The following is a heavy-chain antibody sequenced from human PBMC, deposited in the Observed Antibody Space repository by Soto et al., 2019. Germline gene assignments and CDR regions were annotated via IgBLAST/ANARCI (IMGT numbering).Heavy chain of an antibody. CDR1: GFTFSSYG. D-gene: IGHD3-22*01. CDR3: AKDRLYYDSSGYQPLDY. V-gene: IGHV3-30*18. Sequence: SGGSLRLSCAASGFTFSSYGMHWVRQAPGKGLEWVAVISYDGSNKYYADSVKGRFTISRDNSKNTLYLQMNSLRAEDTAVYYCAKDRLYYDSSGYQPLDYWGQGTLVTVSS. CDR2: ISYDGSNK. J-gene: IGHJ4*02.